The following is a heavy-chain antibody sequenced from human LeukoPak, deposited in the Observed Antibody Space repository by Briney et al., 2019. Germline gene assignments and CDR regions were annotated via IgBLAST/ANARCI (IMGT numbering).Heavy chain of an antibody. V-gene: IGHV1-2*02. CDR2: INPNSGGT. J-gene: IGHJ4*02. CDR1: GYTFTGYY. Sequence: ASVTVSCKASGYTFTGYYMHWVRQAPGQGLEWMGWINPNSGGTNYAQTFQGRVTMTRDTSISTAYMELSSLRSEDTAVYYCATGSYGIDYWGQGTLVTVSS. D-gene: IGHD1-26*01. CDR3: ATGSYGIDY.